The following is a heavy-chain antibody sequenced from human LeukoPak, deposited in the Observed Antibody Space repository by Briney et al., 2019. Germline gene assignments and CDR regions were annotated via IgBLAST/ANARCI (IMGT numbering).Heavy chain of an antibody. Sequence: GGSLRLSCAASGFTFTNYWMIWVRQAPGKGLEWVANINEDGSKKYYVGSVEGRFTISRDNAKNSVNLQMNTLRADDTGMYYCASSSYSCSSSWGQGTLVTVSS. CDR1: GFTFTNYW. CDR2: INEDGSKK. D-gene: IGHD3-10*01. CDR3: ASSSYSCSSS. V-gene: IGHV3-7*01. J-gene: IGHJ5*02.